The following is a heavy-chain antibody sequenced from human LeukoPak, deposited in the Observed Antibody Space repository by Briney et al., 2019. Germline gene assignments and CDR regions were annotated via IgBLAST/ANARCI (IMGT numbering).Heavy chain of an antibody. J-gene: IGHJ4*02. CDR3: ARGTLKAAATDFDY. CDR2: INWNGGST. Sequence: GGSLRLSCAASGFTFDDYGMSWVRQAPGKGLEWVSGINWNGGSTGYADSVKGRFTISRDYAKNSLYLQMNSLRAEDTALYYCARGTLKAAATDFDYWGQGTLVTVSS. D-gene: IGHD6-13*01. CDR1: GFTFDDYG. V-gene: IGHV3-20*04.